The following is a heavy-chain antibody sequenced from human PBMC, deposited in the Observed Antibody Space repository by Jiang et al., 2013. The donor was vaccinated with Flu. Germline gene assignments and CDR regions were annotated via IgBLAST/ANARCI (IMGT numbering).Heavy chain of an antibody. D-gene: IGHD6-19*01. J-gene: IGHJ4*02. CDR2: IYPGDSDT. V-gene: IGHV5-51*01. Sequence: LEWMGIIYPGDSDTTIQPRPSQGQVTISADKSISTAYLQWSSLKASDTAMYYCARQRSSGWYGVLGYWGQGTLVTVSS. CDR3: ARQRSSGWYGVLGY.